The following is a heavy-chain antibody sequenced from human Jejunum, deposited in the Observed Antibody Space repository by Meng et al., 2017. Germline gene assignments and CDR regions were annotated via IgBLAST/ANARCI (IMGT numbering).Heavy chain of an antibody. CDR3: ARDRGYKQSDY. J-gene: IGHJ4*02. CDR2: IKQDGSEQ. D-gene: IGHD3-10*01. CDR1: GFTLSSYY. Sequence: GESLKISCAASGFTLSSYYMSWVRQAPGKGLEWVANIKQDGSEQNYVDSVKGRLTISRDNAKSSLFLQMNSLRAEDTAVYYCARDRGYKQSDYWGQGTLVTVSS. V-gene: IGHV3-7*01.